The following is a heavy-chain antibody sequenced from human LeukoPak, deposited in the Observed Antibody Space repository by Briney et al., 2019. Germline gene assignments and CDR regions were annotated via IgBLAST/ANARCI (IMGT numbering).Heavy chain of an antibody. CDR3: ASIYCSGGSCYFDY. CDR1: GGSMTYYY. D-gene: IGHD2-15*01. V-gene: IGHV4-59*12. CDR2: IYYTGST. Sequence: SETLSLTCTVSGGSMTYYYWSWVRQPPGKGLEWIGYIYYTGSTNYNPSLKSRVTISVDTSKNQFSLKLGSVTAADTAVYYCASIYCSGGSCYFDYWGQGTLVTVSS. J-gene: IGHJ4*02.